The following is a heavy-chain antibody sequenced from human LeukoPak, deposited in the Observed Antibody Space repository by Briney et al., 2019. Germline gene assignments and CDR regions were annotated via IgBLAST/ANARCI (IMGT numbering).Heavy chain of an antibody. D-gene: IGHD4-17*01. CDR2: ISWNSGSI. J-gene: IGHJ6*02. Sequence: PGGSLRLSCAASGFTFDDYAMHWVRQAPGKGLEWVSGISWNSGSIGYADSVKGRFTISRDNAKNSLYLQMNSLRAEDTALYYCAKDMRDYGDYYYGMDVWGQGTTVTVSS. CDR1: GFTFDDYA. V-gene: IGHV3-9*01. CDR3: AKDMRDYGDYYYGMDV.